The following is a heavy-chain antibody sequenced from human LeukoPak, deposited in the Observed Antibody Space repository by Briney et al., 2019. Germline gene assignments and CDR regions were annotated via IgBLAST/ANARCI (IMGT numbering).Heavy chain of an antibody. J-gene: IGHJ5*02. CDR1: GGSISSGGYY. V-gene: IGHV4-31*03. Sequence: SETLSLTCTVSGGSISSGGYYWSWIRQHPGKGLEWIGYIYYSGSTYYNPSLKSRVTISVDTSKNQFSLKLSSVTAADTAVYYCAREIYGSGSFGDRLEYNWFDPWGQGTLVTVSS. CDR3: AREIYGSGSFGDRLEYNWFDP. CDR2: IYYSGST. D-gene: IGHD3-10*01.